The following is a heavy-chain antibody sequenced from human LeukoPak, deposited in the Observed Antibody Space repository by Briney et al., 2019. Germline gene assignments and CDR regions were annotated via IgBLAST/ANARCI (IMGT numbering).Heavy chain of an antibody. CDR2: INHSGST. J-gene: IGHJ4*02. Sequence: SETLSLTCAVYGGSFSGYYWSWIRRPPGKGLEWIGEINHSGSTNYNPSLKSRVTISVDTSKNQFSLKLSSVTAADTAVYYCARKVATRRPLDYWGQGTLVTVSS. CDR1: GGSFSGYY. D-gene: IGHD5-12*01. CDR3: ARKVATRRPLDY. V-gene: IGHV4-34*01.